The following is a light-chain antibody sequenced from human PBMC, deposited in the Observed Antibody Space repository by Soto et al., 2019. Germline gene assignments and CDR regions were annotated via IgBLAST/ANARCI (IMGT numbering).Light chain of an antibody. CDR1: QSVSSSY. V-gene: IGKV3-20*01. Sequence: EIVLTQSPGTLSLSPGERATLSCRASQSVSSSYLAWYQQKPGQAPRLLIYGASSRPTGIPDRFSGSGSGTDFTLTISRLEPEDVAVYYCQQYRSSPLFTFGPGTKVDIK. CDR2: GAS. J-gene: IGKJ3*01. CDR3: QQYRSSPLFT.